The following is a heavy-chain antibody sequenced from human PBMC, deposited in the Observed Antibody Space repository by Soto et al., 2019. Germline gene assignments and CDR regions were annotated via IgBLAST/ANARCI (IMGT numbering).Heavy chain of an antibody. V-gene: IGHV4-4*02. CDR1: GFPLSKYDW. J-gene: IGHJ5*02. D-gene: IGHD3-10*01. CDR2: IYHNGGT. Sequence: QVHLEESGPGLVRPSGTLSLTLNFSGFPLSKYDWWTCVPQPPGRGMEWIGEIYHNGGTNYNPSLKSRVSLSVDKSKNQFSLNLKSLTAADTAVYYCARGTLIVRSTRNWFDAWGQGTKVTVSS. CDR3: ARGTLIVRSTRNWFDA.